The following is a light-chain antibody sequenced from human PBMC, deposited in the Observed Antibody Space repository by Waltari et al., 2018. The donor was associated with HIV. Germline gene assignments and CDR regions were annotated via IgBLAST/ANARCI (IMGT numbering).Light chain of an antibody. J-gene: IGKJ4*01. CDR1: QSVSRH. Sequence: VLTQSPATLSVSPGERAILSCRASQSVSRHLAWYQQKSGQAPILLIYETSTRAAGTPGRFTGSGSGTDFALTITGVEPADVAVYYCQQRGTWPPVTFGGGTKVEI. V-gene: IGKV3-11*01. CDR2: ETS. CDR3: QQRGTWPPVT.